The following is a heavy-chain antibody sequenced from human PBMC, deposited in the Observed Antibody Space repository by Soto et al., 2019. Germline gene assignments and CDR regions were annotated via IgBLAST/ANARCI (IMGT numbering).Heavy chain of an antibody. Sequence: QVQLVESGGGVVQPGRSLRLSCAASGFTFSNYAMHWVRQAPGKGLDWVAVISSDGRIKYYADSVKGRFTVSRGDSKTALYLHLSRLIPDATAGGYCVGAGWCVSPLFAYWGQGSLVAGSS. V-gene: IGHV3-30-3*01. CDR3: VGAGWCVSPLFAY. J-gene: IGHJ4*02. CDR2: ISSDGRIK. CDR1: GFTFSNYA. D-gene: IGHD6-19*01.